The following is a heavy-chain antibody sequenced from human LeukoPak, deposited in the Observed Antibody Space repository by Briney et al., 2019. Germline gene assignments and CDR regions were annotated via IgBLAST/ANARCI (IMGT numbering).Heavy chain of an antibody. CDR3: ARVTYYDFWSAYWYFQL. CDR2: IIPLFGTA. CDR1: GGTLGSHG. J-gene: IGHJ1*01. Sequence: ASVKVSCKASGGTLGSHGISWVLQAPGQGLEWMGGIIPLFGTANYAQKFQGRLTITTDESTNTAYMELSSLGSEDTAVYYCARVTYYDFWSAYWYFQLWGQGTLVTVSS. V-gene: IGHV1-69*05. D-gene: IGHD3-3*01.